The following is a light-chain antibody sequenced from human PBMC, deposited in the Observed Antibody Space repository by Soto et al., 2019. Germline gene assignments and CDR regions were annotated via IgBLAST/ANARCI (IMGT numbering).Light chain of an antibody. Sequence: NFMLTQPHSVSESPGKTVTISCTGSSGSIVNNYVQWYQQRPGSAPTTVVFEDNQRPSGVPDRFSGSIDSSSNSASLTISGLKTEDDADYYCQSYDVTTVVVGGGTKLTVL. CDR1: SGSIVNNY. CDR3: QSYDVTTVV. CDR2: EDN. J-gene: IGLJ2*01. V-gene: IGLV6-57*02.